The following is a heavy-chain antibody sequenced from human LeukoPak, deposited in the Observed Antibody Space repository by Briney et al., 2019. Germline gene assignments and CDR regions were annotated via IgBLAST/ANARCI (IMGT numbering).Heavy chain of an antibody. CDR1: GGSISSYY. D-gene: IGHD2-2*01. J-gene: IGHJ3*02. V-gene: IGHV4-59*01. CDR2: IYYSGST. Sequence: PSETLSLTCTVSGGSISSYYWSWIRQPPGKGLEWIGYIYYSGSTNYNPSLKSRVTISVVTSKNQFSLKLNSVTAADTAVYYCARARSATTPFDIWGQGTMVTVSS. CDR3: ARARSATTPFDI.